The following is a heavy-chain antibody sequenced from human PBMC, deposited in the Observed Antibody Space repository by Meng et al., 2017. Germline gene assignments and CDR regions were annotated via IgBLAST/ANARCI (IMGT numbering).Heavy chain of an antibody. CDR3: ARDVVAAAAPGAFDI. CDR1: GFTFSNYW. CDR2: VNDAGSST. V-gene: IGHV3-74*01. D-gene: IGHD6-13*01. Sequence: GESLKISCAASGFTFSNYWMHWVRQAPGKGLVWVSRVNDAGSSTNYADSVKGRFTISRDNAKNTLYLQMNSLRAEDTAVYYCARDVVAAAAPGAFDIWGQGTMVTVSS. J-gene: IGHJ3*02.